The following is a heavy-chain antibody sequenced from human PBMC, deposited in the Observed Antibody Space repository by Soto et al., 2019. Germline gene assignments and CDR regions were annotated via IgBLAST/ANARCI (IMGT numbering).Heavy chain of an antibody. Sequence: SETLSLTCTVSGGSISSGGYYWNWIRQHPGKGLEWIGYIYYSGSTYYNPSLKSRVTISRDNAKNSVYLQMNSLRADDTAVYYCARDHLILPAHDFFYGSDVWGQGAKVTVSS. CDR2: IYYSGST. D-gene: IGHD2-21*02. J-gene: IGHJ6*02. V-gene: IGHV4-31*03. CDR1: GGSISSGGYY. CDR3: ARDHLILPAHDFFYGSDV.